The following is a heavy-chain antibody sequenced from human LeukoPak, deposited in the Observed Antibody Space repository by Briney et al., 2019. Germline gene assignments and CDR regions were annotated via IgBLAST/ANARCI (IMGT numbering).Heavy chain of an antibody. CDR1: GYTFTSYD. CDR3: ARAYYDFWSGYYDWFDP. V-gene: IGHV1-8*01. Sequence: ASVKVSCKASGYTFTSYDINWVRQATGQGLEWMGWVNPNSGNTGYAQKFQGRVTMTRNTSVSTAYMELSSLRSEDTAVYYCARAYYDFWSGYYDWFDPWGQGTLVTVSS. CDR2: VNPNSGNT. D-gene: IGHD3-3*01. J-gene: IGHJ5*02.